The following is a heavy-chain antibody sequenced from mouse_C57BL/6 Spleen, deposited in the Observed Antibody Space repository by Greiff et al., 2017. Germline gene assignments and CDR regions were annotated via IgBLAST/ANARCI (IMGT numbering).Heavy chain of an antibody. V-gene: IGHV1-80*01. CDR3: ARSGNHYGGCAY. CDR1: GYAFSSYW. CDR2: IYPGDGDT. D-gene: IGHD1-1*01. J-gene: IGHJ3*01. Sequence: QVQLKQSGAELVKPGASVKISCKASGYAFSSYWMNWVKQRPGKGLEWIGQIYPGDGDTNYNGKFKGKATLTADKSSSTAYMQLSSLTSDDSAVYFCARSGNHYGGCAYWGQGTLVTVSA.